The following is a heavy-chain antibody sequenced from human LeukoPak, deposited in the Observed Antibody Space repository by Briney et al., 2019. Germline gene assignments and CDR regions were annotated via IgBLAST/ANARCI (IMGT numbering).Heavy chain of an antibody. CDR2: IGGRGTIT. CDR3: AKDDDYVEYGYYFDF. V-gene: IGHV3-23*01. J-gene: IGHJ4*02. D-gene: IGHD4-17*01. CDR1: GFTFSSYA. Sequence: GGSLRLSCAASGFTFSSYAMSWVRQAPGKGLEWVSAIGGRGTITYYADSVKGRLTISKDNSKNTLYLQMNSLRAEDTAVYYCAKDDDYVEYGYYFDFWGQGTLVTVSS.